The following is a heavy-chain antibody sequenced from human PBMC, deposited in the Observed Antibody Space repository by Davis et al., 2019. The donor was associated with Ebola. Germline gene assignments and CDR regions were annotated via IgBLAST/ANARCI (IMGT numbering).Heavy chain of an antibody. CDR1: GFTSEDRA. J-gene: IGHJ4*02. V-gene: IGHV3-9*02. CDR2: ISWNSYGK. CDR3: TKDAVNAGTDY. D-gene: IGHD6-13*01. Sequence: PGGSLRLSCVVSGFTSEDRATHWVRQRPGKGLEWVSGISWNSYGKDYADSVKGRFTISRDNARNSVYLQMNSLRAEDMALYYCTKDAVNAGTDYWGRGTLVIVSS.